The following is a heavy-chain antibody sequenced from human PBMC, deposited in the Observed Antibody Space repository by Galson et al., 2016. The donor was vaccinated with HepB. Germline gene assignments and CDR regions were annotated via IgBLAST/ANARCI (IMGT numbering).Heavy chain of an antibody. CDR1: GFTFSSYA. D-gene: IGHD3-10*01. CDR3: AKARGFNTYYYYYMDV. Sequence: SLRLSCAASGFTFSSYAMAWVRQAPGKGLEWVSGISGASGTTLYADSVKGRFTMSRDNSRAALYLEMNTLRVEDTAVYFCAKARGFNTYYYYYMDVWGKGTTVTVSS. J-gene: IGHJ6*03. V-gene: IGHV3-23*01. CDR2: ISGASGTT.